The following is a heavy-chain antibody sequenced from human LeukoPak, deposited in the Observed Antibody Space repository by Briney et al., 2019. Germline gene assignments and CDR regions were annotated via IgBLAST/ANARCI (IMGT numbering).Heavy chain of an antibody. Sequence: GGSPRLSCTASGFTFSAYAMMWVRQAPGKGPEWVSAIRGGGTSEFYADSVKGRFRISRDNSKDTLFLQMNSLRAEDTAVYYCARDPNGDYIGAFDMWGPGTMVTVSS. CDR2: IRGGGTSE. CDR3: ARDPNGDYIGAFDM. V-gene: IGHV3-23*01. J-gene: IGHJ3*02. CDR1: GFTFSAYA. D-gene: IGHD4-17*01.